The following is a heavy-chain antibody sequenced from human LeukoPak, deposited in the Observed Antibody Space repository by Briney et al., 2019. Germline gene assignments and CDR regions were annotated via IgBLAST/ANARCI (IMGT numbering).Heavy chain of an antibody. D-gene: IGHD3-10*01. CDR1: GGTFSSYA. CDR3: ARDSTMVRGVNLDY. V-gene: IGHV1-69*04. Sequence: ASVKVSCKASGGTFSSYAISWVRQAPGQGLEWMGRIIPILGIANYAQKFQGRVTITADKSTSTAYMELSSLRSEDTAVYYCARDSTMVRGVNLDYWGQGTLVTVSS. CDR2: IIPILGIA. J-gene: IGHJ4*02.